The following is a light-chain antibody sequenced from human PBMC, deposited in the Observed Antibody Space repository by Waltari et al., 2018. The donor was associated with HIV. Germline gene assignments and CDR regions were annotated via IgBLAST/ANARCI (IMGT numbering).Light chain of an antibody. CDR1: SPNLGSNT. J-gene: IGLJ2*01. V-gene: IGLV1-47*01. CDR3: ATWDDSLSGVV. CDR2: RDN. Sequence: QSVLTQPPSASGTPGQRVTISCSGSSPNLGSNTVYWYQQLPGTAPKLLIYRDNQRLSGVPDRFSGSKSGTSASLAISGLRSDDEADYYCATWDDSLSGVVFGGGTKVTVL.